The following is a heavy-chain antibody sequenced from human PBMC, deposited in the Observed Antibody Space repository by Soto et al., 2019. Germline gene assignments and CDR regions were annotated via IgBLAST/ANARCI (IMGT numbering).Heavy chain of an antibody. CDR2: IIPIFGTA. Sequence: QVQLVQSGAEVKKHGSSVKVSCKASGGTFSSYAISWVRQAPGQGLECMGGIIPIFGTANYAQKFKGRVTINADESTRTGYMELSSLRSEDPAVYYCASEGYSYGSLDYWGHGNLVTVYS. V-gene: IGHV1-69*01. J-gene: IGHJ4*01. CDR1: GGTFSSYA. CDR3: ASEGYSYGSLDY. D-gene: IGHD5-18*01.